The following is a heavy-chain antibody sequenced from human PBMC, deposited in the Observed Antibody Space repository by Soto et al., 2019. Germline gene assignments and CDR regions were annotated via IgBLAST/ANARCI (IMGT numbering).Heavy chain of an antibody. Sequence: LRLSCAGSGFTFGTYSMNWVRQAAGQGLEWIAYISYDSDTIQYADSVKSPLTISRDNAKNSLYLQMNSLRDDDTAVYYFARLYYDYVWGHGATVTVSS. CDR1: GFTFGTYS. D-gene: IGHD3-3*01. CDR2: ISYDSDTI. CDR3: ARLYYDYV. V-gene: IGHV3-48*02. J-gene: IGHJ6*02.